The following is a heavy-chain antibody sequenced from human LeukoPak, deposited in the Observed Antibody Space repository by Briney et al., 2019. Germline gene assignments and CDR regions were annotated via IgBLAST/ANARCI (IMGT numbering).Heavy chain of an antibody. D-gene: IGHD6-13*01. J-gene: IGHJ4*02. Sequence: KAGGSLRLSCAASGFTFSSFNMNWVRQAPGKVLEWVASIDTTSTYIFYADSVRGRFTISRDHARSSLSLQMHSLTADDTAVYYCARSRRDSAWYIDDYWGQGTLVTVSS. CDR2: IDTTSTYI. CDR3: ARSRRDSAWYIDDY. CDR1: GFTFSSFN. V-gene: IGHV3-21*01.